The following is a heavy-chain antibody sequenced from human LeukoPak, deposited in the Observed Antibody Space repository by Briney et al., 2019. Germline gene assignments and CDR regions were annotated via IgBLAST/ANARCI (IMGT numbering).Heavy chain of an antibody. Sequence: SETLSLTFPVPGGSISSYYWSWIRPPPGKGLEWIGYIYYSGSTNYNPSLKSRVTISVDTSKNQFSLKLSSVTAADTAVYYCARGPGSSGWSDYWGQGTLVTVSS. V-gene: IGHV4-59*01. J-gene: IGHJ4*02. D-gene: IGHD6-19*01. CDR1: GGSISSYY. CDR3: ARGPGSSGWSDY. CDR2: IYYSGST.